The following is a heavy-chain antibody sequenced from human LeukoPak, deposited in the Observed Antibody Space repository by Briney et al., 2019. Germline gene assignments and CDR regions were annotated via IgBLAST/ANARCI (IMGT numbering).Heavy chain of an antibody. D-gene: IGHD6-19*01. J-gene: IGHJ4*02. CDR3: ARDFHGVAVAVDY. Sequence: GGSLRLSCAASGFTVSSNYMSWVRQAPGKGLEWVSVIYSGGSTYYADSVKGRFTISRDNSKNTLYLQMNSLRAEDTAVYYCARDFHGVAVAVDYWGQGTLVTVSS. CDR1: GFTVSSNY. V-gene: IGHV3-66*01. CDR2: IYSGGST.